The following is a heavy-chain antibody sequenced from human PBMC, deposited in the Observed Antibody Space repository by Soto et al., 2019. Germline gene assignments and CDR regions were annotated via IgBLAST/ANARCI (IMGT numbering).Heavy chain of an antibody. J-gene: IGHJ3*01. CDR2: ISGSYGER. CDR3: ARWSYFDF. Sequence: QPWGSLRLSCAASGFSFGSYALSWGRQGPGKGLELVSTISGSYGERFYADSVKGRFSSSRDPSQSTLYLQMNSLTPDDSSMYYCARWSYFDFWGQGTRVTVSS. CDR1: GFSFGSYA. D-gene: IGHD3-10*01. V-gene: IGHV3-23*01.